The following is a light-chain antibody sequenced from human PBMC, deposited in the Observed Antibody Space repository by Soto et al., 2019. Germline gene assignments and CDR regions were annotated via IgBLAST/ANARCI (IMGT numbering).Light chain of an antibody. CDR3: CSYTSSINYV. CDR1: SSDFDIYKY. Sequence: QSALTQPASVSGSPGQSSTISCTGTSSDFDIYKYVSWYQQHPGKAPKLMIYQVTNRPSGVSNRFSGSTSGNTASLTISGLQAEDEADYYCCSYTSSINYVFGTGTKLTVL. J-gene: IGLJ1*01. V-gene: IGLV2-14*01. CDR2: QVT.